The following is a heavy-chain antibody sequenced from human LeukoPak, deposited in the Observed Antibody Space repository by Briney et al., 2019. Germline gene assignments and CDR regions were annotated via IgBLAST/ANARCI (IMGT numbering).Heavy chain of an antibody. CDR3: AREKGLDCGGDCGAFDI. CDR1: GGSISSSSYY. Sequence: SETLSLTCTVSGGSISSSSYYWGWIRQPPGKGLEWIVSIYYSGSTYYNPSLKSRVTISVDTSKNQFSLKLSSVTAADTAVYYCAREKGLDCGGDCGAFDIWGQGTMVTVSS. CDR2: IYYSGST. V-gene: IGHV4-39*07. D-gene: IGHD2-21*02. J-gene: IGHJ3*02.